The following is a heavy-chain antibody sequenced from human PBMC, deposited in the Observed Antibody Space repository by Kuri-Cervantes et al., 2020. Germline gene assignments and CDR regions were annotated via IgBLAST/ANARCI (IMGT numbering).Heavy chain of an antibody. J-gene: IGHJ6*02. V-gene: IGHV1-46*01. D-gene: IGHD6-13*01. Sequence: ASVKVSCKASGYTFTGYYMHWVRQAPGQGLEWMGIINPSGGSTSYAQKFQGRVTMTRDTSTSTVYMELSSLRSEDTAVYYCARGGEKVAAAGTSYYYYGMDVWGQGTTVTVSS. CDR1: GYTFTGYY. CDR3: ARGGEKVAAAGTSYYYYGMDV. CDR2: INPSGGST.